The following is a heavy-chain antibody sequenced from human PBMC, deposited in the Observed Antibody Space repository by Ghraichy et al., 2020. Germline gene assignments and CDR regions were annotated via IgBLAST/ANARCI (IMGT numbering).Heavy chain of an antibody. CDR2: ISSSSSYI. Sequence: GGSLRLSCAASGFTFSSYSMNWVRQAPGKGLEWVSSISSSSSYIYYADSVKGRFTISRDNAKNSLYLQMNSLRAEDTAVYYCARGGGDYYYYYYMDVWGKVTTVTVSS. D-gene: IGHD4-17*01. CDR1: GFTFSSYS. CDR3: ARGGGDYYYYYYMDV. V-gene: IGHV3-21*01. J-gene: IGHJ6*03.